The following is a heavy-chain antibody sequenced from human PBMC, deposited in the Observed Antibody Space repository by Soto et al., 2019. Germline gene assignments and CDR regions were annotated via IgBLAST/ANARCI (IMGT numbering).Heavy chain of an antibody. Sequence: GESLKISCKGSGYSFTSYWISWVRQMPGKGLEWMGRIDPSDSYTNYSPSFQGHVTISADKSISTAYLQWSSLKASDTAMYYCARHRAYCSSTSCYGSIDYWSQGTLVTVSS. CDR1: GYSFTSYW. J-gene: IGHJ4*02. CDR3: ARHRAYCSSTSCYGSIDY. CDR2: IDPSDSYT. V-gene: IGHV5-10-1*01. D-gene: IGHD2-2*01.